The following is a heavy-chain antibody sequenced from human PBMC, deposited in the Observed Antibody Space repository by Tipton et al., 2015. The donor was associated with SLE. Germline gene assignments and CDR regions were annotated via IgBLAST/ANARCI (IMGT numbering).Heavy chain of an antibody. CDR1: GYTFTSYF. J-gene: IGHJ4*02. Sequence: QLVQSGAEVKKPGASVKVSCKASGYTFTSYFIHWVRQAPGQGLEWMGIINPSGGSTSYAQKFQGRVTMTRDTSTSTVYMELSSLRSEDTAVYYCARPYDNFFTADYWGQGTLVTVSS. CDR2: INPSGGST. CDR3: ARPYDNFFTADY. D-gene: IGHD1-1*01. V-gene: IGHV1-46*01.